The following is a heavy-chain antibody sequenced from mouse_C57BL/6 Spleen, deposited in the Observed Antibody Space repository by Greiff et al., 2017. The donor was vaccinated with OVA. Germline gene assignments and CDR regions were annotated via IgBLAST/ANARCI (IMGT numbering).Heavy chain of an antibody. CDR1: GYSITSGYY. Sequence: ESGPGLVKPSQSLSLTCSVTGYSITSGYYWNWIRQFPGNKPEWMGYISYDGSNNYNPSLKNRISITRDTSKNQFFLKLNSVTTEDTATYYCARTFDYWGQGTTLTVSS. J-gene: IGHJ2*01. CDR2: ISYDGSN. V-gene: IGHV3-6*01. CDR3: ARTFDY.